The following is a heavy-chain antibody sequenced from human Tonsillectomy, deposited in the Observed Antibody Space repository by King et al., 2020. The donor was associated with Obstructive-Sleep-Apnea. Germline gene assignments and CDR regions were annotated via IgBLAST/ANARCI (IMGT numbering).Heavy chain of an antibody. Sequence: LQLQESGPGLVKPSETLSLRCSVSGASTRTNYWGWIRHTPGKGLEWIGCISSSGSTNYNPSLKSRVTISLDTPKNQFSLSLSSVTAADTAVYYCARYSSGLYYLDYWGQGTLVTVSS. V-gene: IGHV4-59*01. D-gene: IGHD6-19*01. J-gene: IGHJ4*02. CDR1: GASTRTNY. CDR2: ISSSGST. CDR3: ARYSSGLYYLDY.